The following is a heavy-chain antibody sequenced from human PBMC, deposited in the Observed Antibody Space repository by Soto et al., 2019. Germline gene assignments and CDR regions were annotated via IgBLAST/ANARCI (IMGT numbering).Heavy chain of an antibody. CDR2: ISYDGSNK. D-gene: IGHD3-3*01. CDR1: GFTFSSYA. Sequence: QVQLVESGGGVVQPGRSLRLSCAASGFTFSSYAMHWVRQAPGKGLEWVAVISYDGSNKYYADSVKGRFTISRDNSKNTLYLQMNSLRAEDTAVYYCARDPAIFGVVIMSPYYYGMDVWGQGTTVTVSS. J-gene: IGHJ6*02. V-gene: IGHV3-30-3*01. CDR3: ARDPAIFGVVIMSPYYYGMDV.